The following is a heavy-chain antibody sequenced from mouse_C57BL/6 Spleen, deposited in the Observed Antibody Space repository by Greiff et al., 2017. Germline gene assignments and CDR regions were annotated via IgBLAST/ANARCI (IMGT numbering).Heavy chain of an antibody. V-gene: IGHV1-64*01. Sequence: QVQLQQPGAELVKPGASVKLSCKASGYTFTSYWMHWVKQRPGQGLEWIGMIYPNSGSTNYNEKFKSKATLTVDKSSSTAYMQLSSLTSEDSAVYYCASLTTVVATDYWGQGTTLTVSS. CDR3: ASLTTVVATDY. CDR1: GYTFTSYW. D-gene: IGHD1-1*01. CDR2: IYPNSGST. J-gene: IGHJ2*01.